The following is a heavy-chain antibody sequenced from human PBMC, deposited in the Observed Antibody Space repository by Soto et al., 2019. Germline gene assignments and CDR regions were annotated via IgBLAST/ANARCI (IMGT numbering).Heavy chain of an antibody. CDR3: AREKVREEQPPSWSLDP. Sequence: QAQLVQSGAEVKEPGASVKVSCKASGHTFTKYYFHWVRQAPGQGLEWMGIINPSGGSTNYAERFQGRVTMTRDPSTSTKYMELSSRRTEDTAVYYCAREKVREEQPPSWSLDPWGQGTLVTVSS. CDR2: INPSGGST. V-gene: IGHV1-46*01. D-gene: IGHD6-13*01. CDR1: GHTFTKYY. J-gene: IGHJ5*02.